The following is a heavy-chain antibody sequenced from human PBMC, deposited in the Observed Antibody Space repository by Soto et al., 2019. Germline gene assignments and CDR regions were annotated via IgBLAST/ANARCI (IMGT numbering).Heavy chain of an antibody. Sequence: QMQLQESGPGLVKPSQTLSLTCTVSGGSISSGDYYWSWIRQSPGKGLEWIGYIYYSGNTYYNPSLKSRGQISVDTTKTQFSLKLYSVTAADTAVYYCARDLRSGGYPGYYFDSWGQGTLVTVSS. CDR2: IYYSGNT. CDR1: GGSISSGDYY. D-gene: IGHD2-15*01. CDR3: ARDLRSGGYPGYYFDS. V-gene: IGHV4-30-4*01. J-gene: IGHJ4*02.